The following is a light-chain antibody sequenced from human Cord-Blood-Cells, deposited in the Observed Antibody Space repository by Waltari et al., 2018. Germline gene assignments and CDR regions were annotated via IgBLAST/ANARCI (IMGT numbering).Light chain of an antibody. CDR1: SSDVGGYNY. Sequence: QSALTQPASVSGSPGQSITISCTGTSSDVGGYNYVSWYQQHPGKAPKLKIYDVSNRPSGVSKRFSGSKSGNTASPTISGLQADDEADYYCSSYTSSSTLVFGGGTKLTVL. CDR3: SSYTSSSTLV. J-gene: IGLJ2*01. V-gene: IGLV2-14*01. CDR2: DVS.